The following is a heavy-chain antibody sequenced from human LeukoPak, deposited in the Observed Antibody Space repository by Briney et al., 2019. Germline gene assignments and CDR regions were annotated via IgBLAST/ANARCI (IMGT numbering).Heavy chain of an antibody. J-gene: IGHJ4*02. CDR3: AGGQGYSYGQTFDY. Sequence: GASVKVSCKASGYNFTSYGISWVRQAPGQGLEWMGWISAYNGNTNYAQKLQGRVTMTTDTSTSTAYMELRSLRSDDTAVYYWAGGQGYSYGQTFDYWGQGTLVTVTS. CDR1: GYNFTSYG. CDR2: ISAYNGNT. V-gene: IGHV1-18*01. D-gene: IGHD5-18*01.